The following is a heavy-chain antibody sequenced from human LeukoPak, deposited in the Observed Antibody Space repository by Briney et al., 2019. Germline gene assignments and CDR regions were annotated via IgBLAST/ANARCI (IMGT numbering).Heavy chain of an antibody. D-gene: IGHD5-18*01. V-gene: IGHV4-4*02. CDR1: GGSISSSNW. J-gene: IGHJ2*01. CDR3: ARLCPPREEVTYWYFDL. Sequence: SETLSLTCAVSGGSISSSNWWSWVRQPPGKGLEWIGEIYHSGSTNYNPSLKSRVTISVDKSKSQFSLKLSSVTAADTAVYYCARLCPPREEVTYWYFDLWGRGTLVTVSS. CDR2: IYHSGST.